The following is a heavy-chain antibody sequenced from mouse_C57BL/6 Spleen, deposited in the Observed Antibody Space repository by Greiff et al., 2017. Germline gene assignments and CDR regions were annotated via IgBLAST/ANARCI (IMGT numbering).Heavy chain of an antibody. Sequence: EVHLVESGPELVKPGASVKISCKASGYSFTDYNMNWVKQSNGKSLEWIGVINPNYGTTSYNQKFKGKATLTVDKSSSTAYMQLNSLTSEDSAVYYCARNYGNYAWVAYWGQGTLVTVSA. V-gene: IGHV1-39*01. CDR3: ARNYGNYAWVAY. D-gene: IGHD2-1*01. CDR2: INPNYGTT. CDR1: GYSFTDYN. J-gene: IGHJ3*01.